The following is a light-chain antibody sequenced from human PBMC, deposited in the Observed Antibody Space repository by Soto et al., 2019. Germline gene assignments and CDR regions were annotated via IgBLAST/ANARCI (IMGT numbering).Light chain of an antibody. J-gene: IGKJ1*01. CDR3: QHYNDWPS. V-gene: IGKV3-15*01. CDR2: GES. Sequence: IVMTQSPATLSVSPGERSTLSCRASQSVSSNLAWYQQKPGQSPRLLIYGESTRATGIPARFSGSGSGTEFTLTISSLQSEDFAVYYCQHYNDWPSVGLATKVEIK. CDR1: QSVSSN.